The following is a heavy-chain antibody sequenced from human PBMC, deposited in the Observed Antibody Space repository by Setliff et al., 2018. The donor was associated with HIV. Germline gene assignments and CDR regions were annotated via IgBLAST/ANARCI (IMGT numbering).Heavy chain of an antibody. CDR3: ARDFGGYCSSMSCPGLFDP. Sequence: SVKVSCKASGGTFSSYAISWVRQAPGQGLEWMGGIIPISGTVNYAQKFCGRVTITTHESTSTAYMELSSLGSEDTAVYYCARDFGGYCSSMSCPGLFDPWGQGTLVTVSS. V-gene: IGHV1-69*05. CDR1: GGTFSSYA. D-gene: IGHD2-2*01. CDR2: IIPISGTV. J-gene: IGHJ5*02.